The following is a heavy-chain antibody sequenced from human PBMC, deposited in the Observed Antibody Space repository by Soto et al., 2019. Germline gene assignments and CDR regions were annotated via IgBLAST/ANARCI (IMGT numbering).Heavy chain of an antibody. CDR2: VSHDGRNT. J-gene: IGHJ4*02. Sequence: GGSLRLSCAASGFTFSDYAMHWVRRAPGKGLEWVAVVSHDGRNTHYADSVKGRFTISRDSSKNTLYLQMNSLRIEDTAVYYCARELERVFDYWGKGTLVNAPQ. D-gene: IGHD1-1*01. V-gene: IGHV3-30*03. CDR1: GFTFSDYA. CDR3: ARELERVFDY.